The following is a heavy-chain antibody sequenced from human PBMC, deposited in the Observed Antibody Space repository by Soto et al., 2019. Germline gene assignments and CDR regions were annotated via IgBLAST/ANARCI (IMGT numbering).Heavy chain of an antibody. CDR1: GGSISSGGYS. J-gene: IGHJ4*02. CDR2: IYHSGST. V-gene: IGHV4-30-2*01. CDR3: ATLLPEGYYFDY. Sequence: PSETLSLTCAVSGGSISSGGYSWSWIRQPPGKGLEWIGEIYHSGSTNYNPSLKSRVTISVDKSKNQFSLKLSSVTAADTAVYYCATLLPEGYYFDYWGQGTLVTVSS.